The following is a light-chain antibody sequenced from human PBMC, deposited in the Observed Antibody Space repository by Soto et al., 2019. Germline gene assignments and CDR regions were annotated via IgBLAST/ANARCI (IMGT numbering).Light chain of an antibody. Sequence: DIQMTQSPSSLSASVGDRVTITCRASQSISNYLNWYQQKPGKAPELLIYAASSLQSGVPSRFSGSGSGTDFTLTISSLQPEDFATYHCQQTYTAPWTFGQGTKVEIK. J-gene: IGKJ1*01. CDR3: QQTYTAPWT. CDR2: AAS. CDR1: QSISNY. V-gene: IGKV1-39*01.